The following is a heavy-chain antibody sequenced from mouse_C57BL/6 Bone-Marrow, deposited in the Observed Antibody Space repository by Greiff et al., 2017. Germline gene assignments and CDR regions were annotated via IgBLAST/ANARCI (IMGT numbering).Heavy chain of an antibody. CDR2: IDPSDSYT. Sequence: QVQLQQPGAELVMPGASVKLSCKASGYTFTSYWMHWVKQRPGQGLEWIGVIDPSDSYTNYNQKFKGKSTLTADKSSSTAYLQLSSLTSEDSAVYYCARFGSSSDYWGQGTTLTVSA. V-gene: IGHV1-69*01. CDR3: ARFGSSSDY. J-gene: IGHJ2*01. D-gene: IGHD1-1*01. CDR1: GYTFTSYW.